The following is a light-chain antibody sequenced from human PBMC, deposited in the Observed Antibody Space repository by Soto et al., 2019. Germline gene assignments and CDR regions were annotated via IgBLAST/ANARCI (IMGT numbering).Light chain of an antibody. CDR2: GAS. V-gene: IGKV3-15*01. Sequence: EIVMTQSPATLSVSPGERATLSCRASQSVSSNLAWYQQKAGQAPRLLINGASTRATGIPARFSGCGSGTDFTLTISSLQSEDFAVYYCQQYNNWPPMYTFGQGTKLEIK. CDR3: QQYNNWPPMYT. J-gene: IGKJ2*01. CDR1: QSVSSN.